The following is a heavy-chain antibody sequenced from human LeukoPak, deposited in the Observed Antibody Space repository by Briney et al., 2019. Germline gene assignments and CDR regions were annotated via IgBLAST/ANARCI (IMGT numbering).Heavy chain of an antibody. CDR3: ARSTWRSYYVFDY. V-gene: IGHV1-69*05. CDR2: IIPIFGTA. CDR1: GGTFRSYA. Sequence: GASVKVSCKASGGTFRSYAISWVRQAPGQGLEWMGGIIPIFGTADYAQKFQGRVTITTDESTSTAYMELSSLRSEDTAVYYCARSTWRSYYVFDYWGQGTLVTVSS. D-gene: IGHD1-26*01. J-gene: IGHJ4*02.